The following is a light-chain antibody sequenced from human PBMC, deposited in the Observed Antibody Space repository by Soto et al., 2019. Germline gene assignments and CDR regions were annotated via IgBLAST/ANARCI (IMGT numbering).Light chain of an antibody. V-gene: IGKV1-39*01. J-gene: IGKJ1*01. CDR1: QSISSY. CDR2: AAA. Sequence: DIQMTQSPSSLSASVGDRVTITCRASQSISSYLNWYQQKPGKAPKLLIYAAASLQSGVPSRFSGSGSGTDFTLTISSLQPEDFTTYYCQHSYSTPQTFGQGNKVEIK. CDR3: QHSYSTPQT.